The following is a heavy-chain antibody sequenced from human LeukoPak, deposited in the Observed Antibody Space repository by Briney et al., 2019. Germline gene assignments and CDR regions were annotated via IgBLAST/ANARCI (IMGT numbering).Heavy chain of an antibody. CDR1: GGSISSYY. D-gene: IGHD3-10*01. CDR2: IYTSGST. J-gene: IGHJ6*03. V-gene: IGHV4-4*09. Sequence: PSETLSLTCTVSGGSISSYYWSWIRQPPGKGLEWIGYIYTSGSTNYNPSLKSRVTMSVDTSKNQFSLKLSSVTAADTAVYYCARVSLVRPYYYYYMDVWGKGTTVTVSS. CDR3: ARVSLVRPYYYYYMDV.